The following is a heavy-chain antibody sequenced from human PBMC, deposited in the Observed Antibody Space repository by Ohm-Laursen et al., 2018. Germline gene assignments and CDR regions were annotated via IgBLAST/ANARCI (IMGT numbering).Heavy chain of an antibody. D-gene: IGHD4-17*01. V-gene: IGHV4-34*01. CDR2: ISHSGNT. CDR1: GGSLSGYN. CDR3: ARGLTVTTYNWFDP. J-gene: IGHJ5*02. Sequence: SETLSLTCAVYGGSLSGYNWSWLRQPPGKGLEWIGEISHSGNTNYNPSLKSRVTISVDTSKNQFSLKLSSVTAADTAVYYCARGLTVTTYNWFDPWGQGTLVTVSS.